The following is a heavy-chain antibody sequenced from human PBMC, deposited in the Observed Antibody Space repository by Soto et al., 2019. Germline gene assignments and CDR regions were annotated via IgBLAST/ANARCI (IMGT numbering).Heavy chain of an antibody. Sequence: QVQLQESGPGLVKPSQTLSLTCTVSGGSISSGGYYWSWIRQHPGKGLEWIGYIYYSGSTYYNPSPKGRVTMSVDTSKNQFSLKLSSVTAADPAVYYCARAWGGYFDYWGQGTLVTVSS. CDR1: GGSISSGGYY. CDR2: IYYSGST. V-gene: IGHV4-31*03. D-gene: IGHD3-16*01. J-gene: IGHJ4*02. CDR3: ARAWGGYFDY.